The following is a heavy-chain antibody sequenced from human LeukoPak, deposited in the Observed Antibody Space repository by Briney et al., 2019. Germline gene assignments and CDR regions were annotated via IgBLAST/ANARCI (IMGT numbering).Heavy chain of an antibody. V-gene: IGHV3-20*04. Sequence: GGSLRLSCAASGFTFSSHWIHWVRQAPGKGLEWVSGINWNGGSTGYGDSVEGRFTISRDNAKNSLYLQMNGLRAEDTALYYCARDLKRLAAVQPPEFDCRGQGTLVTVSS. CDR1: GFTFSSHW. CDR2: INWNGGST. J-gene: IGHJ4*02. D-gene: IGHD6-13*01. CDR3: ARDLKRLAAVQPPEFDC.